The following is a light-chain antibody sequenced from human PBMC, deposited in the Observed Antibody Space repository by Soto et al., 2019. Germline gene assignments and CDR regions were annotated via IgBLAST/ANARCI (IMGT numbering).Light chain of an antibody. J-gene: IGKJ2*03. Sequence: EIVMTQSPLSLSVTPGEPASISCRSSQSLLHSNGYSYLDWYLQKPGQSPQLLIYLGSNRASGVPDRFSGSGSGTDFTLRISRVEAEAVGVYYCMQVLQSLYSFGQGTKLEIK. CDR2: LGS. CDR3: MQVLQSLYS. V-gene: IGKV2-28*01. CDR1: QSLLHSNGYSY.